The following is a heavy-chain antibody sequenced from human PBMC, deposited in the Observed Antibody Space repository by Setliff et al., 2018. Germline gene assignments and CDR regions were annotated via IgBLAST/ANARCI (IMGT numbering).Heavy chain of an antibody. D-gene: IGHD3-3*01. Sequence: PSETLSLTCTVSGASLSSGSYYWSWIRQSAGKGLEWIGHIYTNGATSYSPSLKSRVSISADTSKNVLSLKLYSVTAADTAVYYCRYWSGYYNNDYWGQGTLVTVSS. V-gene: IGHV4-61*09. J-gene: IGHJ4*02. CDR1: GASLSSGSYY. CDR2: IYTNGAT. CDR3: RYWSGYYNNDY.